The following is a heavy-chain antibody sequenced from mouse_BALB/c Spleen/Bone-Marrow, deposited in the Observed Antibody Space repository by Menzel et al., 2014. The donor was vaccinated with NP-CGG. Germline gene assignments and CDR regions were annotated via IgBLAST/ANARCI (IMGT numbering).Heavy chain of an antibody. CDR3: ARQITPVDYAMDY. Sequence: HVQLQQSGADLAKPGASVKMSCKASGYTFTSYWMHWVKQRPGQGLEWIGYINPSTGYTEYNQKFKDKATLTADKSSSTAYMQLSSLTSEDSAVYYCARQITPVDYAMDYWGQGTSVTVYS. CDR2: INPSTGYT. D-gene: IGHD1-1*01. CDR1: GYTFTSYW. J-gene: IGHJ4*01. V-gene: IGHV1-7*01.